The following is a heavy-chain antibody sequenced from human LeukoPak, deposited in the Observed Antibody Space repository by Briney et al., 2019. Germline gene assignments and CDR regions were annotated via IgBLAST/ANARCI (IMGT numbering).Heavy chain of an antibody. Sequence: GGSLRLSCAVSGIPLSNYGMSWVRQAPGKGLEWVAGISDSGGSTNYADSVKGRFTISRDNAKNSVYLQMNTLRAGDTAVYYCSCSSPPLRRSSQPDYWGQGTLVTVSS. D-gene: IGHD6-19*01. CDR3: SCSSPPLRRSSQPDY. V-gene: IGHV3-23*01. CDR2: ISDSGGST. J-gene: IGHJ4*02. CDR1: GIPLSNYG.